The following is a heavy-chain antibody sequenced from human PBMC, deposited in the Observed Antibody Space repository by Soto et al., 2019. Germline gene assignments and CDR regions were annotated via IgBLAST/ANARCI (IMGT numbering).Heavy chain of an antibody. J-gene: IGHJ4*02. V-gene: IGHV4-31*11. CDR2: IYYSGST. D-gene: IGHD3-10*01. CDR3: ARAVLPYGQAFDY. CDR1: GDSISSGTYY. Sequence: QVQLQESGPGLVKPSQTLSLTCAVSGDSISSGTYYWSWIRQHPGKGLEWIGYIYYSGSTYYNPSHKSRVIITVDTSKNQFSLKLSSVTAADTAVYFCARAVLPYGQAFDYWGQGTLVTVSS.